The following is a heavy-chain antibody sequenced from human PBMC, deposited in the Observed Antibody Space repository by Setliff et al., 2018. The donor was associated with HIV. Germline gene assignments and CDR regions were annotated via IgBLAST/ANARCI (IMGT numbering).Heavy chain of an antibody. J-gene: IGHJ3*02. V-gene: IGHV1-69*05. CDR2: RSPIFSTT. CDR3: AITSRGYSLQRGGAFDI. Sequence: GASVKVSCKGSGDTFTTYVVSWVRQAPGQGLEWMGGRSPIFSTTNYAQKFQGRVTITTDESTSRAYMELSSLRSEDMAVYYCAITSRGYSLQRGGAFDIWGQGTLVTVSS. D-gene: IGHD3-22*01. CDR1: GDTFTTYV.